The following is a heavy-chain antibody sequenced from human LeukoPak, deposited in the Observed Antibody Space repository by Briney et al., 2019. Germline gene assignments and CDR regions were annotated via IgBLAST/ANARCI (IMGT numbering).Heavy chain of an antibody. CDR1: GGSISSSSYY. CDR2: IYYSGST. V-gene: IGHV4-39*07. CDR3: ARTPGKHYGSGSYDY. J-gene: IGHJ4*02. Sequence: PSETLSLTCTVSGGSISSSSYYWGWIRQPPGKGLEWIGSIYYSGSTYYNPSLKSRVTISVDTSKNQFSLKLSSVTAADTAVYYCARTPGKHYGSGSYDYWGQGTLVTVSS. D-gene: IGHD3-10*01.